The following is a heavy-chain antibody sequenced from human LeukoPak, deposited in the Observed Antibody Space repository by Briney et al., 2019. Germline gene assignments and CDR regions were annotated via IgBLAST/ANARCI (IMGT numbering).Heavy chain of an antibody. CDR2: FDPEDGET. CDR1: GYTLTELS. J-gene: IGHJ5*02. D-gene: IGHD1-26*01. V-gene: IGHV1-24*01. CDR3: ATGSSRIVGANNWFDP. Sequence: ASVKVPCKVSGYTLTELSMHWVRQAPGKGLEWMGGFDPEDGETIYAQKFQGRVTMTEDTSTDTAYMELSSLRSEDTAVYYCATGSSRIVGANNWFDPWGQGTLVTVSS.